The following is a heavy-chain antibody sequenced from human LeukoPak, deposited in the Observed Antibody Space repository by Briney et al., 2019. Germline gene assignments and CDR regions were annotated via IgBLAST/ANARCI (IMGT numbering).Heavy chain of an antibody. CDR3: ARDHCSSTSCYEDAFDI. J-gene: IGHJ3*02. CDR1: GFTFSDYY. D-gene: IGHD2-2*01. Sequence: GGSLRLSCAASGFTFSDYYMSWIRQAPGKGLEWVSYISSSGSIIYYGDSVWGRFTISRDNAKNSLYLQMNSLRAEDTAVYYCARDHCSSTSCYEDAFDIWGQGTMVTVSS. V-gene: IGHV3-11*04. CDR2: ISSSGSII.